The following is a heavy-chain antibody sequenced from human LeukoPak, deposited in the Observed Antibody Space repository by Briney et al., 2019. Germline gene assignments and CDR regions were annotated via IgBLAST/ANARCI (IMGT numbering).Heavy chain of an antibody. CDR2: MNPNSGNT. CDR3: AKFNRNRDAFDI. D-gene: IGHD1-14*01. CDR1: GYTFTSYD. V-gene: IGHV1-8*01. Sequence: ASVKVSCKASGYTFTSYDINWVRQATGQGLEWMGWMNPNSGNTAYAQKFQGRVTMTRDTSISTAYMELSSLRAEDTAVYYCAKFNRNRDAFDIWGQGTMATVSS. J-gene: IGHJ3*02.